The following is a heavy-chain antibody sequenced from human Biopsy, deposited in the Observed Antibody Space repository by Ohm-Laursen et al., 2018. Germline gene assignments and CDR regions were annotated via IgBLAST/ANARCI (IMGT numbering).Heavy chain of an antibody. Sequence: SVKVSCKTSGGTFINYAISWVRQAPGQGLKWMGGIIPMFGTANYAQMFQGRVTISADESTSTSYMELSSPTTEDTAIYYCARGPHSGSHSCFDYWGRGTLVTVSS. CDR1: GGTFINYA. D-gene: IGHD1-26*01. CDR2: IIPMFGTA. CDR3: ARGPHSGSHSCFDY. V-gene: IGHV1-69*13. J-gene: IGHJ4*02.